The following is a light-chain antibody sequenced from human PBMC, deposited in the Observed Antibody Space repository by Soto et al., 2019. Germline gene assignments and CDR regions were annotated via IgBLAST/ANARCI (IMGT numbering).Light chain of an antibody. J-gene: IGKJ1*01. CDR1: RTVSNR. CDR2: GAS. Sequence: TQSPSTLSGSVGDRVTLSCRASRTVSNRLAWYQHKPGQAPRLLIYGASNRATGIPDRFSGSGSGTDFTLTISRLEPEDFAVYYCQQYGSSGTFGQGTKVDI. CDR3: QQYGSSGT. V-gene: IGKV3-20*01.